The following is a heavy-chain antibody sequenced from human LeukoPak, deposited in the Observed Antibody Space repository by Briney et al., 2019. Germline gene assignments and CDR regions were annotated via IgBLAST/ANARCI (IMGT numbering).Heavy chain of an antibody. J-gene: IGHJ6*03. CDR1: GFTFSSYG. D-gene: IGHD2-2*02. CDR2: IWYDGSNK. CDR3: AKEDGYCSSTSCYIHYYYYMDV. Sequence: GRSLRLSCAASGFTFSSYGMHWVRQAPGKGLEWVAVIWYDGSNKYYADSVKGRFTISRDNSKNTLYLQMNSLRAEDTAVYHCAKEDGYCSSTSCYIHYYYYMDVWGKGTTVTVSS. V-gene: IGHV3-33*06.